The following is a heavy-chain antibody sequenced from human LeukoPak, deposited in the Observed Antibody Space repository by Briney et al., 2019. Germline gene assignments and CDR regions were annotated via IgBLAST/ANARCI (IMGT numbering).Heavy chain of an antibody. Sequence: SETLSLTCSVAGGSMSFYYWSWIRQPPGKGLEWIGYVYYSGSTNYSPSLKSRVTISVDTSKNQFSLKLSSVTAADTAVYYCASLSRVAGTFSEFLFWGQGTLVTVSS. CDR3: ASLSRVAGTFSEFLF. J-gene: IGHJ4*02. V-gene: IGHV4-59*01. CDR1: GGSMSFYY. D-gene: IGHD2-15*01. CDR2: VYYSGST.